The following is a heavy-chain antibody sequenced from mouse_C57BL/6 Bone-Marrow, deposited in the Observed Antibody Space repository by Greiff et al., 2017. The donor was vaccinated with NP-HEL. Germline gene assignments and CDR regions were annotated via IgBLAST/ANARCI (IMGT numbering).Heavy chain of an antibody. CDR3: ARYGYGSPYYFDY. V-gene: IGHV3-8*01. Sequence: EVHLVESGPGLAKPSQTLSLTCSVTGYSITSDYWNWIRKFPGNKLEYMGYISYSGSTYYNPSLKSRISITRDTAKNHYYLQLNSVTTEDTATYYCARYGYGSPYYFDYWGQGTTLTVSS. D-gene: IGHD1-1*01. J-gene: IGHJ2*01. CDR1: GYSITSDY. CDR2: ISYSGST.